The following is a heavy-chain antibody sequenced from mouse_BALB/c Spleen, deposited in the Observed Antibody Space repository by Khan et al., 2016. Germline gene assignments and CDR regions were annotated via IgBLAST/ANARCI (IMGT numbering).Heavy chain of an antibody. CDR2: INTYTGEP. Sequence: QVQLKESGPELKKPGETVKISCKASGYTFTNYGMNWVKQAPGKGLKWMGWINTYTGEPTYADDFKGRFAFSLETSASTAYLQINNLKNEDMATYFCARIGRPRGAWFAYWGQGTLVTVSA. D-gene: IGHD2-14*01. V-gene: IGHV9-1*02. CDR3: ARIGRPRGAWFAY. J-gene: IGHJ3*01. CDR1: GYTFTNYG.